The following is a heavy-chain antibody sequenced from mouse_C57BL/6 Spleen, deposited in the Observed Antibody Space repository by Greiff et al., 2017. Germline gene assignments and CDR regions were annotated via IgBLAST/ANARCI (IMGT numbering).Heavy chain of an antibody. CDR1: GYTFTSYW. CDR2: IDPSDSYT. J-gene: IGHJ3*01. V-gene: IGHV1-69*01. CDR3: TRFGYSVCFAC. Sequence: VQLQQPGAELVMPGASVKLSCKASGYTFTSYWMHWVKQRPGQGLEWIGEIDPSDSYTNYNKKFKGKSTLTVDKSSSTAYMQLSSLTSEDSAVYYCTRFGYSVCFACWGQRTLVTVSA. D-gene: IGHD2-3*01.